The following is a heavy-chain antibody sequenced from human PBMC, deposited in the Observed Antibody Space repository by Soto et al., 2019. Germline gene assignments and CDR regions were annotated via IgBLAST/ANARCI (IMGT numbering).Heavy chain of an antibody. V-gene: IGHV3-30*18. CDR3: AKHQGLAASHGID. D-gene: IGHD6-13*01. CDR1: GFTFNNYG. Sequence: QVQLMESGGGVVQPGRSLRLSCAASGFTFNNYGIHWVRQAPGKGLEWVTVISNDGSHKYYADSVKGRLTISRDNSKNTVLLQINSLRAEDTAMYYCAKHQGLAASHGIDWGQGTMVTVSS. CDR2: ISNDGSHK. J-gene: IGHJ3*01.